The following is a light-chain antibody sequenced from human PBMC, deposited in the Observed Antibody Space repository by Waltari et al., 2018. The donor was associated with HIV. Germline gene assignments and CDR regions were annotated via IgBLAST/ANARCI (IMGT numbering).Light chain of an antibody. CDR1: QSVLYSSNNKNY. Sequence: DIVMTQSPDSLAVSLGERATINCKSSQSVLYSSNNKNYLAWYVQKPGRPPKLLIYWASTRESGVPDRFSGSGSGTEFTLTISRLQAEDVAVYYCQQYYTSPYTFGQGTTLEIK. V-gene: IGKV4-1*01. CDR2: WAS. J-gene: IGKJ2*01. CDR3: QQYYTSPYT.